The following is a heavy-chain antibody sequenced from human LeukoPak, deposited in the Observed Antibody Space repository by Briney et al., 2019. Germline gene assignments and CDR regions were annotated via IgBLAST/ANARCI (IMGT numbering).Heavy chain of an antibody. V-gene: IGHV3-74*01. CDR1: GFTFSKYW. J-gene: IGHJ4*02. CDR2: INTDGTVT. CDR3: ATKQWLAPPPDS. Sequence: GGSLRLSCAASGFTFSKYWMLRVRQAPGKGLESVSRINTDGTVTTYADSVKGRFTVSRDNADNTMSLQMNSVRDEDTAGYYCATKQWLAPPPDSWGQGTPVTVSS. D-gene: IGHD6-19*01.